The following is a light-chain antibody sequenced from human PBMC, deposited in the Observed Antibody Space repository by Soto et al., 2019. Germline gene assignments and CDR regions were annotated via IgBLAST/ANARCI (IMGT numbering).Light chain of an antibody. Sequence: DIQMTQSPSSLSASVGDRVTITCRASQSISTYLNWYQQIPGKAPKLLIYAASTLQSGVPSRFSGGGSGTDFTLTISSLQPEDVATYFCQQGYSNPRTFGQGTKLEIK. J-gene: IGKJ2*02. V-gene: IGKV1-39*01. CDR3: QQGYSNPRT. CDR2: AAS. CDR1: QSISTY.